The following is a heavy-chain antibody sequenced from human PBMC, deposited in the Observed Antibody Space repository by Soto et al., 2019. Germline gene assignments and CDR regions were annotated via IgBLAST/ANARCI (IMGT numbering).Heavy chain of an antibody. Sequence: GGSLRLSCAASGFTFSSYAMHWVRQAPGKGLEWVAVISYDGSNKYYADSVKGRFTISRDNSKNTLYLQMNSLRAEDTAVYYCARDFVPHSSGFPTAFDYWGQGTLVTVSS. CDR3: ARDFVPHSSGFPTAFDY. V-gene: IGHV3-30-3*01. D-gene: IGHD6-19*01. J-gene: IGHJ4*02. CDR1: GFTFSSYA. CDR2: ISYDGSNK.